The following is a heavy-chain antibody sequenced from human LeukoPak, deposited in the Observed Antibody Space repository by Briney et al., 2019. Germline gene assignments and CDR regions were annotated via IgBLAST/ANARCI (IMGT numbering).Heavy chain of an antibody. J-gene: IGHJ6*03. CDR1: GYSISSGYY. Sequence: SETLSLTCTVSGYSISSGYYWGWIRQPPGKGLEWIGSIYHSGSTYYNPSLKSRVTISVDTSKNQFSLKLSSVTAADTAAYYCARDIYYDFWSGYGKTYYMDVWGKGTTVTVSS. V-gene: IGHV4-38-2*02. CDR3: ARDIYYDFWSGYGKTYYMDV. CDR2: IYHSGST. D-gene: IGHD3-3*01.